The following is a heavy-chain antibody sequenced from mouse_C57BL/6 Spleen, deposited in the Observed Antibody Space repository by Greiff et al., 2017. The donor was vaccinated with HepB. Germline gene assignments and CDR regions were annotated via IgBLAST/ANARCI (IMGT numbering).Heavy chain of an antibody. V-gene: IGHV7-3*01. CDR1: GFTFTDYY. Sequence: VQLKESGGGLVQPGGSLSLSCAASGFTFTDYYMSWVRQPPGKALEWLGFIRNKANGYTTEYSASVKGRFTISRDNSQSILYLQMNALRAEDSATYYCARIYGYAMDYWGQGTSVTVSS. CDR2: IRNKANGYTT. D-gene: IGHD1-1*01. CDR3: ARIYGYAMDY. J-gene: IGHJ4*01.